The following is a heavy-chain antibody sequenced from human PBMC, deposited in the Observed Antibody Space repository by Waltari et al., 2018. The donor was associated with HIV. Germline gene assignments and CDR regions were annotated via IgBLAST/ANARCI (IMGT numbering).Heavy chain of an antibody. CDR1: GFLFADYA. D-gene: IGHD6-19*01. Sequence: EVQLMESGGGLVQPGRSLRLSCSASGFLFADYALPWVRQPPGKGLEWVSGISWNSGSIDYADSVKGRFTISRDNTKNSLYLQMNSVRAEDTALYYCAKDRGPFIAVAGTWGQGTLVTVSS. V-gene: IGHV3-9*01. CDR3: AKDRGPFIAVAGT. CDR2: ISWNSGSI. J-gene: IGHJ5*02.